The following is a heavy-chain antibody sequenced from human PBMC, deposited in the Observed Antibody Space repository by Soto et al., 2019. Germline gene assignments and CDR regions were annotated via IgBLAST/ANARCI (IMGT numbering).Heavy chain of an antibody. V-gene: IGHV4-59*12. D-gene: IGHD6-6*01. CDR3: ARVLVGRYSSSPFDY. CDR2: IYYSGST. Sequence: SETLSLTCTVSGGSISSYYWSWIRQPPGKGLEWIGYIYYSGSTNYNPSLKSRVTISVDTSKNQFSLKLSSVTAADTAVYYCARVLVGRYSSSPFDYWGQGTLVTVSS. CDR1: GGSISSYY. J-gene: IGHJ4*02.